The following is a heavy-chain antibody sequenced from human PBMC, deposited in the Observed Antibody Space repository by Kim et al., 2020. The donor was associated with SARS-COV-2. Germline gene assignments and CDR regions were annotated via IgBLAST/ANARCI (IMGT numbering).Heavy chain of an antibody. CDR2: INPKSGGT. CDR1: GYIFTGYY. D-gene: IGHD2-15*01. J-gene: IGHJ4*02. CDR3: ARVLRGCSGGTCYSDLGY. V-gene: IGHV1-2*06. Sequence: ASVKVSCKASGYIFTGYYMHWVRQAPGQGLEWMGRINPKSGGTKYAQKFQGRVTMTRDTSISTAYMELSRLTSDDTAMYYCARVLRGCSGGTCYSDLGYWGQGTLVTVSS.